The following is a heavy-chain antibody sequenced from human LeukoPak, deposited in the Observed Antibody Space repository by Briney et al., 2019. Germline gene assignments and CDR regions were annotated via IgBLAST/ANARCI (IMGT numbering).Heavy chain of an antibody. Sequence: GGSLRLSCAASGFTFNRYALSWVRQAPGQGLEWVSTINVSGDNTYYADSVKGRFTISRDNSKSTLYLQVSSLTGEDTAVYYCARESRESKLANYFYDSRGFSNIDYWGQGTLVTVSS. CDR1: GFTFNRYA. CDR2: INVSGDNT. V-gene: IGHV3-23*01. J-gene: IGHJ4*02. D-gene: IGHD3-22*01. CDR3: ARESRESKLANYFYDSRGFSNIDY.